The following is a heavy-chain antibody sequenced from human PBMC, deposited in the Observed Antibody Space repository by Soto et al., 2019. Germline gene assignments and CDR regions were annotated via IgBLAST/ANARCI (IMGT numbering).Heavy chain of an antibody. D-gene: IGHD6-13*01. CDR3: ARDQIHSSSWWGPNWFDP. J-gene: IGHJ5*02. CDR2: ISAYNGNT. V-gene: IGHV1-18*01. Sequence: ASVKVSCKASGYTFTSYGISWVRQAPGQGLEWMGWISAYNGNTNYAQKLQGRVTMTTDTSTSTAYMELRSLRSDDTAVYYCARDQIHSSSWWGPNWFDPWGQGTLVTVSS. CDR1: GYTFTSYG.